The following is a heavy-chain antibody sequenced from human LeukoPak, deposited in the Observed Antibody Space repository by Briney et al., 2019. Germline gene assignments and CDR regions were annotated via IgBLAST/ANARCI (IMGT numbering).Heavy chain of an antibody. CDR3: ARGRGAYYTNDY. D-gene: IGHD1-26*01. CDR1: GFTFSDTW. V-gene: IGHV3-74*01. J-gene: IGHJ4*02. CDR2: IRSDGSDT. Sequence: GGSLRLSCAASGFTFSDTWMHWVRQAPGEGLVWVSRIRSDGSDTRYAESVKGRFTISRDNAKNTLYLQMNSLRAEDTAVYYCARGRGAYYTNDYWGQGSLVTVSS.